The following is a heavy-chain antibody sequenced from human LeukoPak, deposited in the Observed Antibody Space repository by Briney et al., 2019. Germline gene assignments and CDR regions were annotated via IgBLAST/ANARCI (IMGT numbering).Heavy chain of an antibody. CDR2: INAGNGNT. Sequence: ASVKVSCKASGYTFTSYAMHWVRQAPGQRLEWMGWINAGNGNTKYSQKFQGRVTITRDTSANTAYMELSSLRSEDTAVYYCARNVDTAMATDFDYWGQGTLVTVSS. V-gene: IGHV1-3*01. CDR1: GYTFTSYA. J-gene: IGHJ4*02. D-gene: IGHD5-18*01. CDR3: ARNVDTAMATDFDY.